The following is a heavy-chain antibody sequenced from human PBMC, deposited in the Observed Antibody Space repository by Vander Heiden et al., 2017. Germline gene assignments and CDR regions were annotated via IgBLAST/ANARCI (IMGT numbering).Heavy chain of an antibody. V-gene: IGHV3-9*01. CDR2: ISWNSGSI. Sequence: EVQLVESGGGLVQPRRSLRLSCAASGFTFDDYAMHWVRQAPGKGLEWVLGISWNSGSIGYADSVKGRFTISRDNAKNSLYLQMNSLRAEDTALYYCAKGGGSGYYYYGMDVWGQGITVTVSS. D-gene: IGHD6-19*01. J-gene: IGHJ6*02. CDR1: GFTFDDYA. CDR3: AKGGGSGYYYYGMDV.